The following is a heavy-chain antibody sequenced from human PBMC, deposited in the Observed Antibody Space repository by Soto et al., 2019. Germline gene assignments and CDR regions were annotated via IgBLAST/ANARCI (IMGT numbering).Heavy chain of an antibody. CDR2: IKSKTDGGTT. CDR3: TTGGTVLWFGELPRDY. Sequence: GGSLRLSCAAPGFTFSNAWMSWVRQAPGKGLEWVGRIKSKTDGGTTDYAAPVKGRFTISRDDSKNTLYLQMNSLKTEDTAVYYCTTGGTVLWFGELPRDYWGQGTLVTVSS. V-gene: IGHV3-15*01. CDR1: GFTFSNAW. D-gene: IGHD3-10*01. J-gene: IGHJ4*02.